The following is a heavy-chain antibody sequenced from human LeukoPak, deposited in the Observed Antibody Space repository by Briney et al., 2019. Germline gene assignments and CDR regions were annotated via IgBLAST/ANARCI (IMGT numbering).Heavy chain of an antibody. CDR3: ARATVLDY. Sequence: SETLSLTCTVSGGSISSSSYYWGWIRQPPGKGLEWIGSIYYSGSTYYNPSLKSRVTISVDTSKNQFSLKLSSVTAVDTAVYYCARATVLDYWGQGTLVTVSS. J-gene: IGHJ4*02. D-gene: IGHD4-17*01. V-gene: IGHV4-39*07. CDR1: GGSISSSSYY. CDR2: IYYSGST.